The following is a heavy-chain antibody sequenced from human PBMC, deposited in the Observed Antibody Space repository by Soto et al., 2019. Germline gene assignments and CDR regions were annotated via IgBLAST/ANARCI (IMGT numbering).Heavy chain of an antibody. Sequence: SETLSLTCTVSGGSISSGGYYWSWIRQHPGEGLEWIGYIYYSGSTYYNPSLKSRVTISVDTSKNQFSLKLSSVTAADTAVYYCARNPYGSYYYYYMDVWGKGTTVTVSS. CDR2: IYYSGST. D-gene: IGHD4-17*01. CDR3: ARNPYGSYYYYYMDV. J-gene: IGHJ6*03. V-gene: IGHV4-31*03. CDR1: GGSISSGGYY.